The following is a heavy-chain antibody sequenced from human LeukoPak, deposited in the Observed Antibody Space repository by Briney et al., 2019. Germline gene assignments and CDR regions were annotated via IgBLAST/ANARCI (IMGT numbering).Heavy chain of an antibody. CDR1: GFTFSSYA. CDR3: ARDRRHDILTGYRFDY. Sequence: GGSLRLSCAASGFTFSSYAMHWVRQAPGKGLEWVAVISYDGSNKYYADSVKGRFTISRDNSKNTLYLQMNSLRAEDTAVYYCARDRRHDILTGYRFDYWGQGTLVTVSS. CDR2: ISYDGSNK. J-gene: IGHJ4*02. D-gene: IGHD3-9*01. V-gene: IGHV3-30-3*01.